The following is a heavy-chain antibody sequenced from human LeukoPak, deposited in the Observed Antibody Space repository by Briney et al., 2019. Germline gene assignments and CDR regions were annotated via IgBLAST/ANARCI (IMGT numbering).Heavy chain of an antibody. J-gene: IGHJ6*02. D-gene: IGHD3-10*01. CDR1: GFTFSSYN. Sequence: GGSLRLSCAASGFTFSSYNMNWVRQAPGKGLEWVSYISSSSGTLYYAHSVKGRFTISRDNAENSLYLQMNSLRDEDTAVYYCGKRELWHGSGEDAWGQGTTVTVSS. CDR3: GKRELWHGSGEDA. CDR2: ISSSSGTL. V-gene: IGHV3-48*02.